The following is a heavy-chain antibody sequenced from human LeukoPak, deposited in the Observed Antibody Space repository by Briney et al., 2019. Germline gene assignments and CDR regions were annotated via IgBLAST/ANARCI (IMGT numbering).Heavy chain of an antibody. V-gene: IGHV3-23*01. CDR3: AKEYVVAVAGTLAFDY. CDR2: ISGSGGST. J-gene: IGHJ4*02. Sequence: PGGSLRLSCAASGFTFSSYSMNWVRQAPGKGLEWVSAISGSGGSTYCADSVKGRFTISRDNSKNTLYLQMNSLRAEDTAVYYCAKEYVVAVAGTLAFDYWGRGTLVTVSS. CDR1: GFTFSSYS. D-gene: IGHD6-19*01.